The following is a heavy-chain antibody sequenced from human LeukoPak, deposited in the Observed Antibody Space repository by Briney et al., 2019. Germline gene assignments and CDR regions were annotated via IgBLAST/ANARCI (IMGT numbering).Heavy chain of an antibody. CDR3: ARDLGDYVGYDAFDI. CDR2: IEQDGSEK. CDR1: GFTFSNYW. J-gene: IGHJ3*02. Sequence: GGSLRLPCAVSGFTFSNYWMNWVRQAPGKGLEWVANIEQDGSEKYYVDSVKGRFTISRDNAKNSLYLQMNSLTAEDTADYYCARDLGDYVGYDAFDIWGQGTRVTVSS. D-gene: IGHD4-17*01. V-gene: IGHV3-7*01.